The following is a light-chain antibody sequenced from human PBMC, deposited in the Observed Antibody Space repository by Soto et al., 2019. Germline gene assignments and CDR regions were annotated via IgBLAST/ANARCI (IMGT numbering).Light chain of an antibody. CDR3: QQSYSTPT. CDR1: HSISNY. Sequence: IQMSKSPSSLSSSVGDRVTISCRARHSISNYLNWYQQKPGTAPILLVYAGSSLQGGVPSRFGGSGSGTDFTLTITSLQPEDFATYYCQQSYSTPTFGGGTKVDIK. CDR2: AGS. V-gene: IGKV1-39*01. J-gene: IGKJ4*01.